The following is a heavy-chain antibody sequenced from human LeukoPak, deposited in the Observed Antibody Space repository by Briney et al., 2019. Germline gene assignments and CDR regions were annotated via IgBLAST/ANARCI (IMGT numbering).Heavy chain of an antibody. J-gene: IGHJ4*02. CDR3: ARGSRKLRVGFDH. V-gene: IGHV4-59*02. Sequence: SETLSLTCIDPLGSVSSYYWWSIRQPPGKGLEWIGYIYYSGSTKYNPSLKSRVTISVDTSKNQFSLKLSSVTAADTAVYYCARGSRKLRVGFDHWRQGTLVTVSS. CDR1: LGSVSSYY. CDR2: IYYSGST. D-gene: IGHD2-8*02.